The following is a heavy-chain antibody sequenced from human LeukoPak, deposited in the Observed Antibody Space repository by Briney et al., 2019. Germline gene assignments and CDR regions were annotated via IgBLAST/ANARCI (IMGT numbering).Heavy chain of an antibody. CDR1: GGSISSYY. D-gene: IGHD3-16*01. V-gene: IGHV4-59*01. CDR2: IYYSGST. CDR3: ARDPGGI. J-gene: IGHJ3*02. Sequence: SETLSLTCTVSGGSISSYYWSWIRQPPGKGLEWIGYIYYSGSTNYNPSLKSRVTISVDTSKNQFSLKLSSVTAADTAVYYCARDPGGIWGQGTMVTVSS.